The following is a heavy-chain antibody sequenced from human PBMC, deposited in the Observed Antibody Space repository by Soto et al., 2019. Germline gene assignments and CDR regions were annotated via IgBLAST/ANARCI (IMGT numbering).Heavy chain of an antibody. CDR3: ARGLDIVVVPATPNWFDP. Sequence: SETLSLTCAVYGGSFSGYYWSWIRQPPGKGLEWIGEINHSGSTNYNPSLKSRVTISVDTSKNQFSLKLSSVTAADTAVYYCARGLDIVVVPATPNWFDPWGQGTLVTVSS. V-gene: IGHV4-34*01. J-gene: IGHJ5*02. CDR2: INHSGST. CDR1: GGSFSGYY. D-gene: IGHD2-2*01.